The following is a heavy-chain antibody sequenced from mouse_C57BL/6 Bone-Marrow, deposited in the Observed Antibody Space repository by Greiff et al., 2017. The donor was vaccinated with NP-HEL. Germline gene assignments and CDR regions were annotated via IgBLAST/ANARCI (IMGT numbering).Heavy chain of an antibody. Sequence: QVQLKQSGAELVRPGTSVKVSCKASGYAFTNYLIEWVKQRPGQGLEWIGVINPGSGGTNYNEKFKGKATLTADKSSSTAYMQLSSLTSEDSAVYFCARGDYYPYYFDYWGQGTTLTVSS. CDR2: INPGSGGT. CDR1: GYAFTNYL. CDR3: ARGDYYPYYFDY. V-gene: IGHV1-54*01. J-gene: IGHJ2*01. D-gene: IGHD1-1*01.